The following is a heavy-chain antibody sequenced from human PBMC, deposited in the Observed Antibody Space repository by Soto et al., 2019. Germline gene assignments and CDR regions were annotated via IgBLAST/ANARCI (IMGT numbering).Heavy chain of an antibody. D-gene: IGHD5-18*01. CDR2: IYPSDSDT. CDR3: ASYNYGREIYGVDV. V-gene: IGHV5-51*01. CDR1: GYSFTRYW. J-gene: IGHJ6*02. Sequence: PVVPKTISYQVSGYSFTRYWIGWMRQMPGKGLEWMGIIYPSDSDTRYSPSFQGQVTISADKSISTAYLQWSSLKASDTAMYYCASYNYGREIYGVDVWGQGTTVTVSS.